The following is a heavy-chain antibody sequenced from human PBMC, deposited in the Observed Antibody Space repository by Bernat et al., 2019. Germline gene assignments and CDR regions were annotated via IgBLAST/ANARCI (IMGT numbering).Heavy chain of an antibody. CDR1: GFIFSHCG. D-gene: IGHD4-17*01. Sequence: QVQLVESGGGVVQPGRSLRLSCAASGFIFSHCGMHWVRQAPGKGLEWVALISYDGSNKYYADSVKGRFTISRDNSKNTLYLQMNDLRAKDTAIYHCAKGNYGDYANTMDYWGQGTLVTVSS. CDR3: AKGNYGDYANTMDY. J-gene: IGHJ4*02. V-gene: IGHV3-30*18. CDR2: ISYDGSNK.